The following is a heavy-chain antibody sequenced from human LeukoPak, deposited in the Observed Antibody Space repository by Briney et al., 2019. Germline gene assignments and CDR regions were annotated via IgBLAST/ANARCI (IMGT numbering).Heavy chain of an antibody. D-gene: IGHD1-1*01. Sequence: GASVKVSCKASGYTFTSYDINWVRQATGQGLEWMGWINPNSGGTNYAQKFQGRVTMTRDTSISTAYMELSRLRSDDTAVYYCARVRTGSDDAFDIWGQGTMVTVSS. J-gene: IGHJ3*02. V-gene: IGHV1-2*02. CDR3: ARVRTGSDDAFDI. CDR2: INPNSGGT. CDR1: GYTFTSYD.